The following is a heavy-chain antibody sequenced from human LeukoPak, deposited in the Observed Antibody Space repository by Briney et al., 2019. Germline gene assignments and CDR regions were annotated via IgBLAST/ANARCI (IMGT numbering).Heavy chain of an antibody. CDR3: AKGDTTWELPHDY. J-gene: IGHJ4*02. CDR1: GFSFRRYW. V-gene: IGHV3-7*03. CDR2: INQDESAK. D-gene: IGHD1-26*01. Sequence: GGSLRLSCAASGFSFRRYWTSWVRQAPGKGLEWVASINQDESAKFYVDSVRGRFTISRDNAKNSLYLQMNSLSAEDTAVYYCAKGDTTWELPHDYWGQGTLVTVSS.